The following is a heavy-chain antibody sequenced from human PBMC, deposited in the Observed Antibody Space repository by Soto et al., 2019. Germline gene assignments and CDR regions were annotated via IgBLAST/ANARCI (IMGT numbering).Heavy chain of an antibody. CDR1: GFTFSSYG. CDR2: IWYDGSNK. Sequence: GGSLRLSCAASGFTFSSYGRHWVRQAPGKGLEWVAVIWYDGSNKYYADSVKGRFTISRDNSKNTLYLQMNSLRAEDTAVYYCARGFYDFWSGYGSNYYGMDVWGQGTTVTVSS. D-gene: IGHD3-3*01. CDR3: ARGFYDFWSGYGSNYYGMDV. J-gene: IGHJ6*02. V-gene: IGHV3-33*01.